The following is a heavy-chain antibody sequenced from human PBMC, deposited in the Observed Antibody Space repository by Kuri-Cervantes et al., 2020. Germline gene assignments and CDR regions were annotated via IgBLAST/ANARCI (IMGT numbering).Heavy chain of an antibody. Sequence: GGSLRLSCAASGFTFSSYGMHWVRQAPGKGLEWVAVISYDGSNKYYADSVKGRFTISRDNSKNTLYLQMNSLRAEDTAVYYCAKAYGRYCSGGSCTTSLDYWGQGTLVTV. CDR2: ISYDGSNK. V-gene: IGHV3-30*18. D-gene: IGHD2-15*01. CDR1: GFTFSSYG. CDR3: AKAYGRYCSGGSCTTSLDY. J-gene: IGHJ4*02.